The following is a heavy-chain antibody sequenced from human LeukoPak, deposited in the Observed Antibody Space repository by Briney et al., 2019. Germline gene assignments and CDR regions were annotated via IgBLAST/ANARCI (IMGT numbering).Heavy chain of an antibody. CDR1: GGSICSGGYY. V-gene: IGHV4-31*03. J-gene: IGHJ3*02. CDR3: ARHGHGDCGNSFEI. Sequence: TSETLSLTCTVSGGSICSGGYYWSWIRQHPGKGLVWIGYVYYSGSTYYNPALKSRVTISVDTSKNQFSLKLSSVTAADTAVYYCARHGHGDCGNSFEIWGQGTLVTVSS. CDR2: VYYSGST. D-gene: IGHD2-21*02.